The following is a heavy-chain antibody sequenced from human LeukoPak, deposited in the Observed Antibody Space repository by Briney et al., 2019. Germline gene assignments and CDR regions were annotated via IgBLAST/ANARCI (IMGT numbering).Heavy chain of an antibody. V-gene: IGHV1-18*01. Sequence: ASVKVSCKASGYTFTSYGISWVRQAPGQGLEWMGWISAYNGNTNYAQKLQGRVTMATDTSTSTAYMELRSLRSDDTAVYYCARASGATAYLVAFDIWGQGTMVTVSS. J-gene: IGHJ3*02. D-gene: IGHD1-26*01. CDR1: GYTFTSYG. CDR2: ISAYNGNT. CDR3: ARASGATAYLVAFDI.